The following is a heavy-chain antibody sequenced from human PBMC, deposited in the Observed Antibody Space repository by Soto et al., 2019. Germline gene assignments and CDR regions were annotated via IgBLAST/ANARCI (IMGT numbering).Heavy chain of an antibody. CDR2: IYYSGST. Sequence: QLQLQESGPGLVKPSETLSLTCTVSGGSISSSSYYWGWIRQPPGKGLEWIGSIYYSGSTYYNPSLKSRVTISVDTSKNQFSLKLSSVTAADTAVYYCARLDSMVRGVPSPDPRSPTFDYWGQGTLVTVSS. J-gene: IGHJ4*02. CDR1: GGSISSSSYY. D-gene: IGHD3-10*01. CDR3: ARLDSMVRGVPSPDPRSPTFDY. V-gene: IGHV4-39*01.